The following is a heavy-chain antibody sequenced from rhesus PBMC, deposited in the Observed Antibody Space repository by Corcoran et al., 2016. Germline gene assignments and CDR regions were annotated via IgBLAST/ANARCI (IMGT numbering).Heavy chain of an antibody. V-gene: IGHV3-118*01. J-gene: IGHJ4*01. Sequence: EVQLVESGGGLFPPGGSLRLSCAASGFTFSSSAMHWVYQVFGKGMDWFGRIRSKSNKYVTGYAASVKGRFTISRDDSKNTAYLKMNSLKTEDTAVYYCARVLYSNYLYWGQGVLVTVSS. CDR1: GFTFSSSA. D-gene: IGHD4-23*01. CDR2: IRSKSNKYVT. CDR3: ARVLYSNYLY.